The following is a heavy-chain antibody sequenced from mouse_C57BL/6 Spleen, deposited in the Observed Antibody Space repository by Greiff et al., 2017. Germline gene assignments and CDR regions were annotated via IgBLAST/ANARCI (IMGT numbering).Heavy chain of an antibody. CDR3: TRRCYDYDESGFAY. J-gene: IGHJ3*01. CDR1: GYTFTDYY. D-gene: IGHD2-4*01. CDR2: INPNNGGT. V-gene: IGHV1-26*01. Sequence: VQLQQSGPELVKPGASVKISCKSSGYTFTDYYMNWVKQSHGKSLEWIGDINPNNGGTSYNQKFKGKATLTVDKSSSTAYMELRSLTSEDSAVYYCTRRCYDYDESGFAYWGQGTLVTVSA.